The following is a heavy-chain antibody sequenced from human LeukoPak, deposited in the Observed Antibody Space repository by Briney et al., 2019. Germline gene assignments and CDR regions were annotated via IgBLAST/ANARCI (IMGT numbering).Heavy chain of an antibody. D-gene: IGHD2-2*01. J-gene: IGHJ6*02. V-gene: IGHV1-69*04. CDR3: ARDWGDIVVVPXAISEEYYYYGMDV. Sequence: SVTVSCKASGGTFSSYAISWVRQAPGQGLEWMGRIIPILGIANYAQKFQGRVTITADKSTSTAYMELSSLRSEDTAVYYCARDWGDIVVVPXAISEEYYYYGMDVWGQGTTATVSS. CDR2: IIPILGIA. CDR1: GGTFSSYA.